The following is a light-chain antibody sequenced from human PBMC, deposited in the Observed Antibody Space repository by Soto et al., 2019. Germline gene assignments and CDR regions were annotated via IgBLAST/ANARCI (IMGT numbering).Light chain of an antibody. CDR1: QSISSW. Sequence: DIQMTQSPSTLSASVGDRVTITCRASQSISSWLAWYQQKPGKAPKLLIYDASSLESGVPSRFSGSGSGTELTLTISSPQPDDFATYYCQQYNSYSTFGQGTKVEIK. CDR2: DAS. CDR3: QQYNSYST. J-gene: IGKJ1*01. V-gene: IGKV1-5*01.